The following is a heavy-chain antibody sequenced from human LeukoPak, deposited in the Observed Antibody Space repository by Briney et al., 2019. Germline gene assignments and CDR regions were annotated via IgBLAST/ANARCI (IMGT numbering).Heavy chain of an antibody. D-gene: IGHD3-22*01. CDR3: LRQANYYDSSGYLY. V-gene: IGHV1-69*13. J-gene: IGHJ4*02. CDR2: IIPIFGTA. CDR1: GGTFSSYA. Sequence: GASVKVSCKASGGTFSSYAISLVRQAPGQGLEWMGGIIPIFGTANYAQKFQGRVTITADESTSTAYMELSSLRSEDTAVYYCLRQANYYDSSGYLYWGQGTLVTVSS.